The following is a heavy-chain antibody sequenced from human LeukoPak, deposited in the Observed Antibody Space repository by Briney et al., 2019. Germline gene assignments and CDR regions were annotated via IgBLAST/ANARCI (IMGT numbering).Heavy chain of an antibody. CDR1: GGSVSSGSYY. J-gene: IGHJ3*02. Sequence: SETLSLTCTVSGGSVSSGSYYWSWIRQPPGKGLEWIGYIYYSGSTNYNPSLKSRVTISVDTSKNQFSLKLSSVTAADTAVYYCARMYSSSWYTPINAFGIWGQGTMVTVSS. V-gene: IGHV4-61*01. CDR3: ARMYSSSWYTPINAFGI. D-gene: IGHD6-13*01. CDR2: IYYSGST.